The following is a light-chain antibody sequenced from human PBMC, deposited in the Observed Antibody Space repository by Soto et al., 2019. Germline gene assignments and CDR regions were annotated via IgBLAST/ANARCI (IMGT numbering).Light chain of an antibody. J-gene: IGKJ3*01. CDR3: QESYSTPSVT. CDR2: AAS. Sequence: DIQMTQSPSSMSASVGDRVTITCRASQSISAYLNWYQQKPGKAPKLLIYAASSLQSGVPSRFSGSGSGTDFTLTISSLQPEDVATYYCQESYSTPSVTFGPGTKGDIK. CDR1: QSISAY. V-gene: IGKV1-39*01.